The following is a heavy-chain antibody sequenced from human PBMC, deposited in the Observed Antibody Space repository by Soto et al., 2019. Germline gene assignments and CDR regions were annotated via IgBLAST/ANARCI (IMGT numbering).Heavy chain of an antibody. J-gene: IGHJ4*02. CDR2: INGDGRTT. CDR3: DSSRLFRLGY. V-gene: IGHV3-74*01. CDR1: GFTFSSYW. Sequence: EVQLLESGGGLVQPGGSLRLSCAASGFTFSSYWMHWVRQAPGEGLVWVSRINGDGRTTSHADSVKGRFTISRDNAKNTVYLQLNSLRDEDMAVYYCDSSRLFRLGYWGQGALVTVSS. D-gene: IGHD3-9*01.